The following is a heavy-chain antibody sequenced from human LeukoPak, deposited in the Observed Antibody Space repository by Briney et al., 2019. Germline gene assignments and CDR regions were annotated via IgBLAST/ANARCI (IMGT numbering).Heavy chain of an antibody. D-gene: IGHD3-22*01. J-gene: IGHJ4*02. V-gene: IGHV3-30*18. CDR2: ISYDGSNK. CDR3: AKATYYYDSSGLSY. Sequence: GGSLRLSCAASGFTFSSYGMHWVRQAPGKGLEWVAVISYDGSNKYYADSVKGRFTTSRDNSKNTLYLQMNSLRAEDTAVYYCAKATYYYDSSGLSYWGQGTLVTVSS. CDR1: GFTFSSYG.